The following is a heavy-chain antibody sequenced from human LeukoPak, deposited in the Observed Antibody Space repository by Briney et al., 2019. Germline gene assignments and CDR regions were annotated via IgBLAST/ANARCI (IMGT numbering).Heavy chain of an antibody. Sequence: GGSLRLSCAASGFTFSSYGMHWVRQAPGKGLEWVAVISYDGSNKYYADSVKGRFTISRDNSKNTLYLQMNSQRAEDTAVYYCAKDSGGYTYVFDYWGQGTLVTVSS. CDR1: GFTFSSYG. V-gene: IGHV3-30*18. CDR3: AKDSGGYTYVFDY. D-gene: IGHD5-18*01. J-gene: IGHJ4*02. CDR2: ISYDGSNK.